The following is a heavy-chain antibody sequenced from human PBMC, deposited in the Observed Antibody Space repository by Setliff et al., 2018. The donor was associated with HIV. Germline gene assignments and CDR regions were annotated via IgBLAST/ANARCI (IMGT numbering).Heavy chain of an antibody. Sequence: SETLSLTCSVSGYSITNGYYWGWIRQPPGKGLEWAGSIYHDGSTYYNPSLRSRVTISVDTSKNQFSLKLSSVTAADTAVYYCARYYGSGTYHRWFDPWGQGTPVTVSS. V-gene: IGHV4-38-2*02. CDR2: IYHDGST. D-gene: IGHD3-10*01. J-gene: IGHJ5*02. CDR1: GYSITNGYY. CDR3: ARYYGSGTYHRWFDP.